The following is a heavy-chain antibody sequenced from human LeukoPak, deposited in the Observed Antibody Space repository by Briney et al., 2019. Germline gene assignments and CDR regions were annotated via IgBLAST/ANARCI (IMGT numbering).Heavy chain of an antibody. CDR1: GGSFSGYY. Sequence: SETLSLTCAVYGGSFSGYYWSWIRQPPGKGLEWIGEINHSGSTNYNPSLKSRVTISVDTSKNQFSLKLSFVTAADTAAYYCARGLVGAYYFDYWGQGTLVTVSS. V-gene: IGHV4-34*01. D-gene: IGHD1-26*01. CDR2: INHSGST. J-gene: IGHJ4*02. CDR3: ARGLVGAYYFDY.